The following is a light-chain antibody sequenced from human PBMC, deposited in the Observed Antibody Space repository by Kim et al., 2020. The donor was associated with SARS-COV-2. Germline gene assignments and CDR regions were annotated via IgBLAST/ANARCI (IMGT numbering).Light chain of an antibody. CDR1: QDISVR. Sequence: SASVGDRVTIPFRANQDISVRLAWYPQRPGTAPTLLILAASTLHAGVPSRFSGGGTETEFSLTIDSLQPEDFSTYFCQQVELYPSFGPGTKVDIK. CDR2: AAS. J-gene: IGKJ3*01. CDR3: QQVELYPS. V-gene: IGKV1-9*01.